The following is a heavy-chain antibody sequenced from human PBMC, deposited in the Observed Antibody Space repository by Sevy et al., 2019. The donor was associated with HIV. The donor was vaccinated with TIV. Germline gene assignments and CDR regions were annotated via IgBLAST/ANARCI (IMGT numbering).Heavy chain of an antibody. J-gene: IGHJ4*02. Sequence: ASVKVSCKASGYTFTSYGISWARQAPGQGLEWMGWISVYNGNTNYAQKLQARVTMTTDTSTSTAYMELRSLRSDDTAVYYCARAGYYSGFYDILTGLDYWGQGTLATVSS. CDR3: ARAGYYSGFYDILTGLDY. D-gene: IGHD3-9*01. CDR1: GYTFTSYG. V-gene: IGHV1-18*01. CDR2: ISVYNGNT.